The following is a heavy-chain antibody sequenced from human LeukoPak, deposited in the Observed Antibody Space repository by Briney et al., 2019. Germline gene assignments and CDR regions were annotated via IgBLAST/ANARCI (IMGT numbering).Heavy chain of an antibody. D-gene: IGHD3-10*01. CDR2: INPNSGGT. CDR3: ARGIPSYYYGSSSNWFDP. CDR1: GYTFTCYY. Sequence: ASVKVSCKASGYTFTCYYMHWVRQAPGQGLEWMGWINPNSGGTNYAQKFQGRVTMTRDTSISTAYMELSRLRSDDTAVYYCARGIPSYYYGSSSNWFDPWGQGTLVTVSS. J-gene: IGHJ5*02. V-gene: IGHV1-2*02.